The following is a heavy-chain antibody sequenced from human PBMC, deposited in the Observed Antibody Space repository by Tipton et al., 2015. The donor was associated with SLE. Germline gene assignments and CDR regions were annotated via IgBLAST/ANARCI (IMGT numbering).Heavy chain of an antibody. CDR3: TDPTTAY. J-gene: IGHJ4*02. D-gene: IGHD1-1*01. CDR2: INHSGST. V-gene: IGHV4-34*01. CDR1: GGSISSYY. Sequence: LRLSCTVSGGSISSYYWSWIRQPPGKGLEWIGEINHSGSTNYNPSLKSRVTISVDTSKNLFSLKLSSVTAADTAVYYCTDPTTAYWGQGTLVTVSS.